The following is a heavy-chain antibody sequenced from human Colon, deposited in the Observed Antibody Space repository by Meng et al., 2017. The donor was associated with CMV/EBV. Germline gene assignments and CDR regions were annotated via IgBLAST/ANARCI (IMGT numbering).Heavy chain of an antibody. D-gene: IGHD4-23*01. CDR1: GFPFTSYS. J-gene: IGHJ5*02. CDR3: ARLNGGNSGDWFDP. V-gene: IGHV1-18*04. CDR2: ISAYHGNT. Sequence: ASVTVSCQASGFPFTSYSFTWVRQAPGQGLEWLGWISAYHGNTNYAQIVQGRVTMTTDPSTTTAYMELRNLRSDDTAVYYCARLNGGNSGDWFDPWGQGTLVTVSS.